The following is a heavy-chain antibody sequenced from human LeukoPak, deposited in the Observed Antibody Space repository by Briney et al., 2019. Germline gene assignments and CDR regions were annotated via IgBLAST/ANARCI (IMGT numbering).Heavy chain of an antibody. Sequence: SETLSLTCTVSGGSISSGGYYWSWIRQPPGKGLEWIGYIYHSGSTYYNPSLKSRVTISVDRSKNQFSLKLSSVTAADTAVYYCARGLQGHDAFDIWGQGTMVTVSS. D-gene: IGHD4-11*01. V-gene: IGHV4-30-2*01. CDR1: GGSISSGGYY. J-gene: IGHJ3*02. CDR2: IYHSGST. CDR3: ARGLQGHDAFDI.